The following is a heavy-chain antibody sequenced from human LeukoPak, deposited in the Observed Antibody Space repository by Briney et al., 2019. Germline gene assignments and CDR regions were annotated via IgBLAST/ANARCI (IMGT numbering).Heavy chain of an antibody. Sequence: ASVKVSCKAAGYTFTGYYMHWVREAPGQGLEWMGWINPNSGGTNYAQKFQGRVTMTRDTSISTAYMELSRLRSDDTAVYYCARGSSSYSSGWYSFFDYWGQGTLVTISS. V-gene: IGHV1-2*02. CDR2: INPNSGGT. D-gene: IGHD6-19*01. J-gene: IGHJ4*02. CDR3: ARGSSSYSSGWYSFFDY. CDR1: GYTFTGYY.